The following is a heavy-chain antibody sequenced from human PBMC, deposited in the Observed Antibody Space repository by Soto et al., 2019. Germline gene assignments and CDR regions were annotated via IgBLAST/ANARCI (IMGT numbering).Heavy chain of an antibody. D-gene: IGHD3-10*01. J-gene: IGHJ6*02. CDR3: ARGKGRFGESPPRHYYGMDV. V-gene: IGHV1-69*06. Sequence: SVKVSCKASGGTFSSYAISWVRQAPGQGLEWMGGIIPIFGTANYAQKFQGRVTITADKSTSTAYMELSSLRSEDTAVYYCARGKGRFGESPPRHYYGMDVWGQGTTVTVSS. CDR1: GGTFSSYA. CDR2: IIPIFGTA.